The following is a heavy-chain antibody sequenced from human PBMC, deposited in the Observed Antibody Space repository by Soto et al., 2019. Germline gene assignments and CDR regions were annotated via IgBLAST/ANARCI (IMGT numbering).Heavy chain of an antibody. CDR2: MNPNSGNT. CDR1: GYTFTSYD. V-gene: IGHV1-8*01. J-gene: IGHJ5*02. CDR3: ARGSYYYGSGSYRIHNWLDP. D-gene: IGHD3-10*01. Sequence: ASVKVSCKASGYTFTSYDINWVRQATGQGLEWMGWMNPNSGNTGYAQKFQGRVTMTRNTSISTAYMELSSLRSEDTAVYYCARGSYYYGSGSYRIHNWLDPWGQGTLVTVSS.